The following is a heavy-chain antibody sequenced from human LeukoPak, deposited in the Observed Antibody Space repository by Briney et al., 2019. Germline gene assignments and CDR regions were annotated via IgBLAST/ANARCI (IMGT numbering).Heavy chain of an antibody. J-gene: IGHJ6*03. CDR1: GFTFSSYW. CDR3: ARAGSSGWYRYYYDYYMDV. Sequence: GGSLRLSCATSGFTFSSYWMSWVRQAPGKGLEWVANIKQDGSEKYYVDSVKGRFTISRDNAKNSLYLQMNSLRAEDTAVYYCARAGSSGWYRYYYDYYMDVWGKGTTVTVSS. D-gene: IGHD6-19*01. CDR2: IKQDGSEK. V-gene: IGHV3-7*01.